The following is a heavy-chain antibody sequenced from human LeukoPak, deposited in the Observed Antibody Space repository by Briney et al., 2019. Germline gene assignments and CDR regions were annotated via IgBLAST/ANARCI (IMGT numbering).Heavy chain of an antibody. CDR3: ARDFLESYYDYVWGRGFDY. CDR2: INTNTGNP. J-gene: IGHJ4*02. V-gene: IGHV7-4-1*02. Sequence: ASVKVSCKASGYTFTSYAMNWVRQAPGQGLEWMGWINTNTGNPTYAQGFTGRFAFSLDTSVSTAYLQISSLKAEDTAVYYCARDFLESYYDYVWGRGFDYWGQGTLVTVSS. CDR1: GYTFTSYA. D-gene: IGHD3-16*01.